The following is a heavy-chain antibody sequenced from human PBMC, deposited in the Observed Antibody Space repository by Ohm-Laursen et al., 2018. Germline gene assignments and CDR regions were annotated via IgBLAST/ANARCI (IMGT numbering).Heavy chain of an antibody. J-gene: IGHJ6*02. D-gene: IGHD2-8*02. CDR3: AKDLARTDFYYAMDV. Sequence: SLRLSCIASGFTVSSNYMSWVRQAPGKGLEWVAVIYYDGSNKYYADSVKGRFTISRDNSRKTLYLQMNSLRVEDTAVYYCAKDLARTDFYYAMDVWGQGTTVTVSS. CDR2: IYYDGSNK. CDR1: GFTVSSNY. V-gene: IGHV3-30*18.